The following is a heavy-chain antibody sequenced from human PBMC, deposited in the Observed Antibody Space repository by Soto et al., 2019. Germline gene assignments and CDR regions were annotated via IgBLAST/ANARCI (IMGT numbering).Heavy chain of an antibody. CDR2: IYYSGST. Sequence: SETLSLTCTVSGGSISSGSYYWGWIRQPPGKGLEWIGSIYYSGSTYYNPSLKSRVTISVDTSKNQFSLKLSSVTAADTAVYYCARHVVDVWGSYPTFDYWGQGTLVTVSS. CDR1: GGSISSGSYY. J-gene: IGHJ4*02. D-gene: IGHD3-16*02. V-gene: IGHV4-39*01. CDR3: ARHVVDVWGSYPTFDY.